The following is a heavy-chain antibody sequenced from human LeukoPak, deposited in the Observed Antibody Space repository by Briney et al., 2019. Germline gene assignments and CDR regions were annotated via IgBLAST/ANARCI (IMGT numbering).Heavy chain of an antibody. D-gene: IGHD3-3*01. V-gene: IGHV4-34*01. J-gene: IGHJ5*02. CDR1: GGSFSGYY. Sequence: SETLSLTCAVYGGSFSGYYWSWIRQPPGKGLEWIGEINHSGSTNYNPSLKSRVTISVDTSKNQFSLKLSSVTAADTAVYYCARRRLGDFWSGLHQTTGTAWFDPWGQGTLVTVSS. CDR2: INHSGST. CDR3: ARRRLGDFWSGLHQTTGTAWFDP.